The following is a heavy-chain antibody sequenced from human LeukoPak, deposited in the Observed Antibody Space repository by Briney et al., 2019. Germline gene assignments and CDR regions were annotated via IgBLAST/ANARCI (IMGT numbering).Heavy chain of an antibody. V-gene: IGHV1-8*01. CDR3: ASEKWLRLNSYNYYGMDV. CDR1: GYTFTTYD. Sequence: GASVKVSCKASGYTFTTYDVNWVRQATGQGLEWMGWMNPNSGNTGYAQKFQGRVTMTRDTSISTAYMELSSLRSEDTAVYYCASEKWLRLNSYNYYGMDVWGQGTTVTVSS. D-gene: IGHD5-12*01. CDR2: MNPNSGNT. J-gene: IGHJ6*02.